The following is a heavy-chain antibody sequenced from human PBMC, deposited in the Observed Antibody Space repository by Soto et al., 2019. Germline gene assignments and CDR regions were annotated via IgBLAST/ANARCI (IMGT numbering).Heavy chain of an antibody. Sequence: PSETLSLTCTVSGGSVNNYYWSWVRQPPGKGLEWNGYIYYTGRTNYNPSLESRVTVSVETSKNQLSLKRRSVTAADTAVYYCARDSSNSWYSPMDPWGQGILVTVSS. D-gene: IGHD6-13*01. V-gene: IGHV4-59*02. J-gene: IGHJ5*02. CDR2: IYYTGRT. CDR1: GGSVNNYY. CDR3: ARDSSNSWYSPMDP.